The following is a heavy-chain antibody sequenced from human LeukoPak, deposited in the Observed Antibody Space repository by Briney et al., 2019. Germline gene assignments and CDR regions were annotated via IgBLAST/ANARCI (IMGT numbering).Heavy chain of an antibody. V-gene: IGHV1-18*01. CDR2: ISAYNGNT. D-gene: IGHD6-13*01. CDR3: ATSGYSSSWYDYYGMDV. Sequence: GASVKVSCKASGYTFTSYGISWVRQAPGQGLEWMGWISAYNGNTNYAQKLQGRVTMTTDTSTSTAYMELRSLRSDDTAVYYCATSGYSSSWYDYYGMDVWGQGTMVTVSS. CDR1: GYTFTSYG. J-gene: IGHJ6*02.